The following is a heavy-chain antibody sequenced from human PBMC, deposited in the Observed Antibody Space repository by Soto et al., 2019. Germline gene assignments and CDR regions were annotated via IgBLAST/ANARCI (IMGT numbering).Heavy chain of an antibody. CDR2: ISGRGGTT. J-gene: IGHJ1*01. CDR3: AKEGAIRQFLDGGAFQY. D-gene: IGHD3-16*01. CDR1: GFIFSTYA. Sequence: EVQLLESGGGLGQPGGSLRLSCTASGFIFSTYAMSWVRQAPGKGLEWVSGISGRGGTTYYADSVKGRFTISRDNSKNTLYLQMNSLSAEDTAVYFCAKEGAIRQFLDGGAFQYWGQGTLVIVSS. V-gene: IGHV3-23*01.